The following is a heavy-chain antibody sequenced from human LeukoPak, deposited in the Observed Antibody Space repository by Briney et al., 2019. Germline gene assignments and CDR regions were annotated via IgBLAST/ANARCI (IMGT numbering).Heavy chain of an antibody. CDR3: AKPGYSGSYQY. D-gene: IGHD1-26*01. J-gene: IGHJ4*02. V-gene: IGHV3-7*01. Sequence: GGSLRLSCAASGFTFSSYWMSWVRQAPGKGLEWVANIKQDGSEKYYVDSVKGRFTISRDNAKNSLYLQMNSLRAEDTAVYYCAKPGYSGSYQYWGQGTLVTVSS. CDR2: IKQDGSEK. CDR1: GFTFSSYW.